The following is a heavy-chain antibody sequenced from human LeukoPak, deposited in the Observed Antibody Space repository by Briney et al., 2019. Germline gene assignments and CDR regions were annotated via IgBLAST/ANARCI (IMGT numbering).Heavy chain of an antibody. D-gene: IGHD5-18*01. CDR2: INGDASST. V-gene: IGHV3-74*01. CDR3: ARARGNTYGYFEY. CDR1: GLTLSGYW. Sequence: GGSLRLSCAASGLTLSGYWMHSVRHAPGKGLVWVSRINGDASSTSYAASVKGRFTISRDNAKSTLYLQMNSLRVEDTAVYYCARARGNTYGYFEYWGQGTLVTVSS. J-gene: IGHJ4*02.